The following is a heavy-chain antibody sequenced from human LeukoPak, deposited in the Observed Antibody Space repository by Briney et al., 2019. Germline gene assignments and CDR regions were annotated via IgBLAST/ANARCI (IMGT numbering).Heavy chain of an antibody. J-gene: IGHJ6*03. CDR3: ARVRHDPLEYYYYIDV. V-gene: IGHV4-34*01. D-gene: IGHD3-3*01. Sequence: PSETLSLTCAMSSGSFRGYYWSWIRQSPGKGLEWIGEMSPSGSTKYNPSLKSRVSIPEDTSKNLLFLKLTSVIAADTAEYFCARVRHDPLEYYYYIDVWGTGTTVAVSS. CDR2: MSPSGST. CDR1: SGSFRGYY.